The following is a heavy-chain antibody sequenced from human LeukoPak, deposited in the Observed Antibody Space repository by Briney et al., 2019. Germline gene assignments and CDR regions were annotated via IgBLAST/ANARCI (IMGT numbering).Heavy chain of an antibody. Sequence: GGSLRLSCAASGFTFSSYSMNWVRQAPGKGLEWVALISYDGGNKYYADSVKGRFTISRDNSKNTLYLQMNSLRAEDTAVYYCARDYCSSTSCYYYSWGQGTLVTVSS. J-gene: IGHJ4*02. D-gene: IGHD2-2*01. CDR3: ARDYCSSTSCYYYS. CDR1: GFTFSSYS. V-gene: IGHV3-30*03. CDR2: ISYDGGNK.